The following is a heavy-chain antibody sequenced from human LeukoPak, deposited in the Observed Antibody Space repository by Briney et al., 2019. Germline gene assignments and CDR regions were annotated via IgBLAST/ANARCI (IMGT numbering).Heavy chain of an antibody. V-gene: IGHV4-61*02. CDR3: AREDYDFWSGYYIGFDP. Sequence: SETLSLTCTVSGGSISSGSYYWSRIRQPAGKGLEWIGRIYTSGSTNYNPSLKSRVTISVDTSKNQFSLKLSSVTAADTAVYYCAREDYDFWSGYYIGFDPWGQGTLVTVSS. CDR1: GGSISSGSYY. D-gene: IGHD3-3*01. J-gene: IGHJ5*02. CDR2: IYTSGST.